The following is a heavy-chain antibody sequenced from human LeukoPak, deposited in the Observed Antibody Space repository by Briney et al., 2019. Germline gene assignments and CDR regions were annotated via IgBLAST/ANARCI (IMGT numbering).Heavy chain of an antibody. CDR1: GFTFSSYA. CDR3: ARARGSYLFDY. D-gene: IGHD1-26*01. V-gene: IGHV3-64*01. CDR2: ISSNGGST. Sequence: GGSLRLSCAASGFTFSSYAMHWVRQAPGKGLEYVSAISSNGGSTYYANSVKGRFTISRDNSKNTLYLQMGSLRAEDMAVYYCARARGSYLFDYWGQGTLVAVSS. J-gene: IGHJ4*02.